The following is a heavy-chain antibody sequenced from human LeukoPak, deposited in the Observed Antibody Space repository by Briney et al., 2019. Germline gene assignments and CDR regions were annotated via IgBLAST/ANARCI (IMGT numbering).Heavy chain of an antibody. CDR1: EFTVSSNY. CDR3: ATIGGDYVSFDN. V-gene: IGHV3-53*04. D-gene: IGHD4-17*01. J-gene: IGHJ4*02. Sequence: GGSLRLSCAASEFTVSSNYMSWVRQAPGKGLEWVSVIYSGGSTYYADSVKGQFTISRHNSKNTLYLQMNSLRGEDTAVYYCATIGGDYVSFDNWGQGTLVTVTS. CDR2: IYSGGST.